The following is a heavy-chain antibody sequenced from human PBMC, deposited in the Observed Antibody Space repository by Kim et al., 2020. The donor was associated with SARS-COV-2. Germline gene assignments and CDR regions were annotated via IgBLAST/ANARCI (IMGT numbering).Heavy chain of an antibody. Sequence: VSVRSRITINRDTSKNQFSLQLNSVTPEDTAVYYCARERDYGGNSADFDYWGQGTLVTVSS. V-gene: IGHV6-1*01. D-gene: IGHD4-17*01. CDR3: ARERDYGGNSADFDY. J-gene: IGHJ4*02.